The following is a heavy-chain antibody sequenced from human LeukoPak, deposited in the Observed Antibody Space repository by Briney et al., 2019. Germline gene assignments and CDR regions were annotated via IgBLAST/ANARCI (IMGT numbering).Heavy chain of an antibody. J-gene: IGHJ5*02. CDR3: APTSRVITFGGSNWFDP. D-gene: IGHD3-16*01. Sequence: TTGGSLRLSCAASGFTFSSYSMTWVRQAPGKGLEWVSSISSSSSYIYYADSVKGRFTISRDNAKNSLYLQMNSLRAEDTAVYYCAPTSRVITFGGSNWFDPWGQGTLVTVSS. CDR2: ISSSSSYI. V-gene: IGHV3-21*01. CDR1: GFTFSSYS.